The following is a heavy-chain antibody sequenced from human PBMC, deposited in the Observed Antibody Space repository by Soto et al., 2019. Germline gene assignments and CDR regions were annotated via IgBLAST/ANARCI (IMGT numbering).Heavy chain of an antibody. D-gene: IGHD3-3*01. CDR3: ATRITVFGLLIPPFDP. CDR1: GGSVTSGSFY. J-gene: IGHJ5*02. Sequence: SETLSLTCTVSGGSVTSGSFYWNWIRQPPGKGLEWIGYISYSGNTNYNPSLKSRVTISVDTSKNQFSLRLSSVTAADTAIYYCATRITVFGLLIPPFDPWGQGTQVTVSS. V-gene: IGHV4-61*01. CDR2: ISYSGNT.